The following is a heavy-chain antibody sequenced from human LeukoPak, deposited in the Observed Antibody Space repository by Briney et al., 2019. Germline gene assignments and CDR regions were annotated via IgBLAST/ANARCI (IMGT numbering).Heavy chain of an antibody. Sequence: ASVKVSCKASGYTFTSYGISWVRQAPGQGLEWMGWFSAYNGNTNNAQKLQGRVTMTTDTATSTAYMELRSQRSDDTAVYYCARDRIAAADWFDPWGLGALVAVSS. J-gene: IGHJ5*02. V-gene: IGHV1-18*01. CDR3: ARDRIAAADWFDP. D-gene: IGHD6-13*01. CDR2: FSAYNGNT. CDR1: GYTFTSYG.